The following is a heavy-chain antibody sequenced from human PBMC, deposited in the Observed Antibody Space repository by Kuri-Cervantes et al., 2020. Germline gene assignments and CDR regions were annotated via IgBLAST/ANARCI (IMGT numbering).Heavy chain of an antibody. CDR3: ARRRVKWLAGDFDY. J-gene: IGHJ4*02. D-gene: IGHD6-19*01. CDR2: IYPGDSDT. CDR1: GYNFTTYW. Sequence: GESLKISCKDSGYNFTTYWIGWVRQMPGKGLEWMGIIYPGDSDTRYSPSFQGQVTISADKSISTAYLQWSSLKASDTAMYYCARRRVKWLAGDFDYWGQGTLVTVSS. V-gene: IGHV5-51*01.